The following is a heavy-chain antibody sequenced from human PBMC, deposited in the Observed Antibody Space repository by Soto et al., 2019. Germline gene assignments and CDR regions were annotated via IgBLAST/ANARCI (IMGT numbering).Heavy chain of an antibody. CDR2: IYYSGST. D-gene: IGHD3-3*01. CDR3: ATDFWSGYYSRTYKFDP. V-gene: IGHV4-39*01. Sequence: PSETLSLTCTVSGGSISSSSYYWGWIRQPPGKGLEWIGSIYYSGSTYYNPSLKSRVTISVDTSKNQFSLKLSSVTAADTAVYYCATDFWSGYYSRTYKFDPWGQGTLVTVSS. CDR1: GGSISSSSYY. J-gene: IGHJ5*02.